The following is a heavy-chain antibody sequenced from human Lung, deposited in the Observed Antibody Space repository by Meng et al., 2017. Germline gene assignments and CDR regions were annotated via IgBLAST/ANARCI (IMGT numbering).Heavy chain of an antibody. J-gene: IGHJ4*02. V-gene: IGHV3-23*01. CDR2: ISGSGGST. CDR3: VRRIEYSSSSGY. Sequence: EVQLLEFGGGLGQSGGSPRLSCVASGFTFSSYAMTWVRQDPGKGLEWVSSISGSGGSTYYADSVRGRFTISRDNSKNTVYLQMNSLRAEDTAIYYCVRRIEYSSSSGYWGQGTLVTVSS. CDR1: GFTFSSYA. D-gene: IGHD6-6*01.